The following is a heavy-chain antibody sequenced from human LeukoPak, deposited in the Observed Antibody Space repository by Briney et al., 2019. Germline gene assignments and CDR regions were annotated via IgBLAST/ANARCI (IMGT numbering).Heavy chain of an antibody. CDR2: IYYSGST. V-gene: IGHV4-59*01. J-gene: IGHJ6*03. CDR3: ARLPSGYYDSIAWNYYYYYMDV. CDR1: GGSISSYY. Sequence: PSETLSLTCTVSGGSISSYYWSWIRQPPGKGLEWIGYIYYSGSTNYNPSLKSRVTISVDTSKNQFSLKLSSVTAADTAVYYCARLPSGYYDSIAWNYYYYYMDVWGKGTTVTVSS. D-gene: IGHD3-22*01.